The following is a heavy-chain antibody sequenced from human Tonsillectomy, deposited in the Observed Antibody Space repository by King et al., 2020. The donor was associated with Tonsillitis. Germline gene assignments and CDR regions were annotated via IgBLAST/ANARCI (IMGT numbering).Heavy chain of an antibody. CDR1: GYSFSSYW. V-gene: IGHV5-51*01. CDR3: ARPQYCSGGSCYAENWFDP. CDR2: IYPGDSDT. J-gene: IGHJ5*02. D-gene: IGHD2-15*01. Sequence: QLVQSGAEVKKPGESLKISCKGSGYSFSSYWIGWVRQMPGKGLEWMGIIYPGDSDTRYSPSFQGQVTISADKSISTAYLQWSSLKASDTAMDYCARPQYCSGGSCYAENWFDPWGQGTLVTVSS.